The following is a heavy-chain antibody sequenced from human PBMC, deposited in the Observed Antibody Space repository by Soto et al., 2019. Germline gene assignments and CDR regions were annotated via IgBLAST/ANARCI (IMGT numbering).Heavy chain of an antibody. CDR2: IYHSGTA. V-gene: IGHV4-4*02. D-gene: IGHD6-19*01. CDR3: ARHIGVPGTRGFDY. CDR1: GASISDNNW. J-gene: IGHJ4*02. Sequence: QVQLQESGPGLVKPSGTLSLTCAVSGASISDNNWWSWVRQPPGKGLEWIGEIYHSGTANYSPSLNSRLTISLDKSKNQISLQLSSVTAADSAVYYCARHIGVPGTRGFDYWGQGTLVTVSS.